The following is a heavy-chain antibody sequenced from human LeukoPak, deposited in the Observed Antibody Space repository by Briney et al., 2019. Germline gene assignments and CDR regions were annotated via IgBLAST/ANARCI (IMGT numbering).Heavy chain of an antibody. Sequence: SETLSLTCTVSGGSISSYYWSWIRQPPGKGLEWIGYVYYSGSTNYNPSLKSRVTMSLDTSKNQFSLKLSSVTAADTAVYYCARDSGTTGEVKFDPWGQGTLVTVSS. CDR3: ARDSGTTGEVKFDP. CDR2: VYYSGST. CDR1: GGSISSYY. J-gene: IGHJ5*02. D-gene: IGHD3-10*01. V-gene: IGHV4-59*12.